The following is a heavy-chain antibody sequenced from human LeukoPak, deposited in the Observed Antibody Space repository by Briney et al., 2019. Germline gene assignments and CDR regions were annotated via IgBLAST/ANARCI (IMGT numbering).Heavy chain of an antibody. Sequence: PGGSLRLSCAASGFTFSGYWMHWVRQAPGKGLEWVSYISSSSSYTNYADSVKGRFTISRDNAKNSLYLQMNSLRAEDTAVYYCARDRPHSGSGSYYFDYWGQGTLVTVSS. D-gene: IGHD6-19*01. CDR2: ISSSSSYT. CDR1: GFTFSGYW. V-gene: IGHV3-11*06. CDR3: ARDRPHSGSGSYYFDY. J-gene: IGHJ4*02.